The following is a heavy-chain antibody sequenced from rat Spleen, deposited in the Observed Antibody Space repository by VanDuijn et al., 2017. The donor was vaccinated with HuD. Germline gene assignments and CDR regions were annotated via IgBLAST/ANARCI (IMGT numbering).Heavy chain of an antibody. CDR2: ISYDGDRV. CDR1: GFTFSNYY. J-gene: IGHJ3*01. CDR3: VRDYSSYIGTYNWFPY. D-gene: IGHD1-2*01. Sequence: EVQLVKSGGGLVQPGRSMKLSCAASGFTFSNYYMAWVCQAPKKGLEWVATISYDGDRVYYRDSVRGRFTISRDNAKSTLYLQMDSLRSEDTATYYCVRDYSSYIGTYNWFPYWGQGTLVTVSS. V-gene: IGHV5-7*01.